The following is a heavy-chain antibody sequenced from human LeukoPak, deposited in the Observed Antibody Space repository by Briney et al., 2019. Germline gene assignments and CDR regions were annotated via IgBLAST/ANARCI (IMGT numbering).Heavy chain of an antibody. V-gene: IGHV1-69*13. Sequence: ASVTVSCKASGGTFSSYAISWVRQAPGQGLEWMGGIIPIFGTANYAQKFQGRVTITADESTSTAYMELSSLRSEDTAVYYCARDASGGYFDYWGQGTLVTVSS. J-gene: IGHJ4*02. CDR1: GGTFSSYA. CDR2: IIPIFGTA. CDR3: ARDASGGYFDY. D-gene: IGHD1-26*01.